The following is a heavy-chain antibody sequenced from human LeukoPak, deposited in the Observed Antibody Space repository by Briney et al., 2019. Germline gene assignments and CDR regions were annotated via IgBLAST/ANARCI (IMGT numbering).Heavy chain of an antibody. CDR1: GFTFSNYW. CDR2: IKQDGSDK. Sequence: PGGSLRLSCAASGFTFSNYWMTWVRQAPGKGLEWVANIKQDGSDKYYVDSVKGRFTISRDNAKSSLYLQMNSLRAEDTAVYYCARFRVSAVDIWGQGTMVTVSS. CDR3: ARFRVSAVDI. J-gene: IGHJ3*02. V-gene: IGHV3-7*01.